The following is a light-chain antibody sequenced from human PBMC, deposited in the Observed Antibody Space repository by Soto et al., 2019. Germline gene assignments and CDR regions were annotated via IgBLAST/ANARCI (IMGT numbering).Light chain of an antibody. Sequence: IQLTQSPSSLSASVGDRVTITCRASQDISSFLAWYQQKPGKAPKLLIFAASSLQSGVPSRFSGSRSGPDFTLTISSLQPEDFATYYCQQSYSSPPTFGQGTKVDIK. CDR2: AAS. V-gene: IGKV1-39*01. CDR1: QDISSF. J-gene: IGKJ1*01. CDR3: QQSYSSPPT.